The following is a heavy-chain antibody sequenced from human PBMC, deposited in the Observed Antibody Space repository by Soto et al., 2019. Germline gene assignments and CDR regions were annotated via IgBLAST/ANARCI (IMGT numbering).Heavy chain of an antibody. CDR1: GFTFSDYY. CDR3: ARESYYYDSSGTGDYYYGIDV. Sequence: GGSLRLSCAASGFTFSDYYMSWIRQAPGKGLEWVSYISSSSSYTNYADSVKGRFTISRDNAKNSLYLQMNSLRAEHTAVYYCARESYYYDSSGTGDYYYGIDVWGQGTTVTVSS. V-gene: IGHV3-11*06. D-gene: IGHD3-22*01. CDR2: ISSSSSYT. J-gene: IGHJ6*02.